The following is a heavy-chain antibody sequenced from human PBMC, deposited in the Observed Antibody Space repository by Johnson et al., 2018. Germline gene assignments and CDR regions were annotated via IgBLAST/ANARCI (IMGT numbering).Heavy chain of an antibody. J-gene: IGHJ1*01. D-gene: IGHD4-17*01. CDR1: GFTFDDYG. Sequence: VQLVQAGGGVVRPGGSLRLSCAASGFTFDDYGMSWVRQAPGKGLEWVSGISWNSGSIGYADSVKGRFTISRDNAKNSLYLQMNSLRAEDTAVYYCARSQSAYYGDYVGAEYFQHWGQGTLVTVSS. CDR3: ARSQSAYYGDYVGAEYFQH. V-gene: IGHV3-20*04. CDR2: ISWNSGSI.